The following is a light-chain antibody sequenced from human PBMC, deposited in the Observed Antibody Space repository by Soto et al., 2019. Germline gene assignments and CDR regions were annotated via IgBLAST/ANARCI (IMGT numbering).Light chain of an antibody. Sequence: EIVLTQSPGTLSLSPGERATLSCRASQSVRSNYLAWYQQKPGPPPRLLIYGASRRATGTPDSFSGSGSGTDFTLTIRGLEAEDFAICYCRRQGHWPVTFGQGTRVDIK. CDR3: RRQGHWPVT. CDR2: GAS. CDR1: QSVRSNY. J-gene: IGKJ1*01. V-gene: IGKV3-20*01.